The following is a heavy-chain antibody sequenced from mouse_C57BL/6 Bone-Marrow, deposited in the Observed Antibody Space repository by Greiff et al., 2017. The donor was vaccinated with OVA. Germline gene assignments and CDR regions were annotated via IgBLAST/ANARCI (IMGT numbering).Heavy chain of an antibody. CDR1: GYTFTDYY. J-gene: IGHJ2*01. CDR2: IYPGSGNH. V-gene: IGHV1-76*01. Sequence: QVQLQQSGAELVRPGASVKLSCKASGYTFTDYYISWVKQRPGQGLEWIARIYPGSGNHYYNEKFKGKATLTAEKSSSTDYMQLSSLTSDDSAVYFCARSERLRDYFDYWGQGTTLTVSS. CDR3: ARSERLRDYFDY. D-gene: IGHD2-2*01.